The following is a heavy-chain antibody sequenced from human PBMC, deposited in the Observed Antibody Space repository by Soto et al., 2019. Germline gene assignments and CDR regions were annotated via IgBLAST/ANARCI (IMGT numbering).Heavy chain of an antibody. D-gene: IGHD6-13*01. V-gene: IGHV4-59*01. Sequence: PSETLSLTCTVSGGSISSYYLSWIRQPPGKGLEWIGYIYYSGSTNYNPSLKSRVTISVDTSKNQFSLKLSSVTAADTAVYYCARVDAAADLYYYYGMDVWGQGTTVTVSS. CDR3: ARVDAAADLYYYYGMDV. J-gene: IGHJ6*02. CDR1: GGSISSYY. CDR2: IYYSGST.